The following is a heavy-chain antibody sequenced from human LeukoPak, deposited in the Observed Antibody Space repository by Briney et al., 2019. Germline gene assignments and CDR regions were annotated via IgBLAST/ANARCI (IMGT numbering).Heavy chain of an antibody. CDR1: GFTFSSYE. CDR3: ARVPLTFYGSGSYYFDY. D-gene: IGHD3-10*01. CDR2: ISSSGSTI. V-gene: IGHV3-48*03. J-gene: IGHJ4*02. Sequence: GGSLRLSCPASGFTFSSYEINWVRQAPGKGLEWVSYISSSGSTIYYADSVKGRFTISRDNAKNSLYLQMNSLRAEDTAVYYCARVPLTFYGSGSYYFDYWGQGTLVTVSS.